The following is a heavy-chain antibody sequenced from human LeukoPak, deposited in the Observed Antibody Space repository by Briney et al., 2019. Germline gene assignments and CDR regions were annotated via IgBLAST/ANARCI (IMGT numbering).Heavy chain of an antibody. CDR3: ARLGPFYDSSSYGDYNWFDP. CDR1: GGTFSSYA. J-gene: IGHJ5*02. D-gene: IGHD3-22*01. Sequence: SVKVSCKASGGTFSSYAISWVRQAPGQGLEWMGEIIPIFGTANYAQKFQGRVTITADESTSTAYMELSSLRSEDTAVYYCARLGPFYDSSSYGDYNWFDPWGQGTLVTVSS. CDR2: IIPIFGTA. V-gene: IGHV1-69*13.